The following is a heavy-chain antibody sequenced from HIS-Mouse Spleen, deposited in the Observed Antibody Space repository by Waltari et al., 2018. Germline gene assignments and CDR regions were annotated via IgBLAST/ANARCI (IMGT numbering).Heavy chain of an antibody. CDR1: GGSISSSSYY. V-gene: IGHV4-39*07. D-gene: IGHD1-1*01. CDR3: ARDPRWNDGIDY. CDR2: IYYSGGT. Sequence: QLQLQESGPGLVKPSETLSLTCTVSGGSISSSSYYWGWIRQPPGKGLEWIGSIYYSGGTYYNPSLKRRVTISVDTSKNQFSLKLSSVTAADTAVYYCARDPRWNDGIDYWGQGTLVTVSS. J-gene: IGHJ4*02.